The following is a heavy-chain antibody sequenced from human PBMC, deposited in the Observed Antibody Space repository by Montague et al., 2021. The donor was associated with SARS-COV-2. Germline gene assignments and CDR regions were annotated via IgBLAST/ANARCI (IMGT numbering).Heavy chain of an antibody. CDR1: GGPISGSSDY. CDR3: ARREYSYGWGD. J-gene: IGHJ4*02. CDR2: VDYSGNT. D-gene: IGHD5-18*01. V-gene: IGHV4-39*01. Sequence: SETLSLTCTVTGGPISGSSDYWGWIRQSPGKGLEWIVSVDYSGNTYYSPSLKSRLTISVDTTKNQFSLKLNSVTAADTVLYYCARREYSYGWGDWGQGTLVTVSS.